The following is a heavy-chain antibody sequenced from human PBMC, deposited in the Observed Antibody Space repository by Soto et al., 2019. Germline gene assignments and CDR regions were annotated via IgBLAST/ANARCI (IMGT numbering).Heavy chain of an antibody. CDR2: VYNSGST. J-gene: IGHJ4*02. CDR3: ARYRREAVAGYTLDN. V-gene: IGHV4-59*01. CDR1: GGSISSNY. D-gene: IGHD6-13*01. Sequence: PSETLSLTCTVSGGSISSNYWTWIRQPPGKGLEWIGYVYNSGSTNYNPSLKSRVAISEDTSKSQFSLKVNSMTAADTAVYYCARYRREAVAGYTLDNWGQGILVTVSS.